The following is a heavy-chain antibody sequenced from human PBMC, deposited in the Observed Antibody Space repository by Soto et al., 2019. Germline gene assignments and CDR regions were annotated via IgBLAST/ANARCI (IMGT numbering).Heavy chain of an antibody. D-gene: IGHD1-26*01. Sequence: SETLSLTCAVSGYSISSGYYWGWIRQPPGKGLEWIGSIYHSGSTYYNPSLKSRVTISVDTSKNQFSLKLSSVTAAATAVYYCARISYRGDYWGQGTLVTVSS. CDR1: GYSISSGYY. CDR3: ARISYRGDY. V-gene: IGHV4-38-2*01. CDR2: IYHSGST. J-gene: IGHJ4*02.